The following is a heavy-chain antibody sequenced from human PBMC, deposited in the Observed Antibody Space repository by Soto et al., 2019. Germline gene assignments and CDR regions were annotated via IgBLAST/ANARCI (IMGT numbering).Heavy chain of an antibody. CDR2: ISGSGGNT. Sequence: EVQLLESGGGLLQPGGSLRLSCAASGFTFSNYAMSWVRQAPGKGLEWVSSISGSGGNTYPADSVKGRFTISRDNSKSTLYLQMNSLRAEDTAIYYCAKHQLGTVADAFDIWGQGTMVTVSS. CDR1: GFTFSNYA. J-gene: IGHJ3*02. D-gene: IGHD6-19*01. V-gene: IGHV3-23*01. CDR3: AKHQLGTVADAFDI.